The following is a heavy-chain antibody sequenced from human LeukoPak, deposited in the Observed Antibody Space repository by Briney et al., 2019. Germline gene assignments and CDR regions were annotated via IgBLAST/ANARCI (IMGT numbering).Heavy chain of an antibody. J-gene: IGHJ4*02. V-gene: IGHV5-51*01. Sequence: GESLKISCKGSGYSFTIYWIGWVRQMPGKGLEWMGIIYPGDSDTRYSPSFQGQVTISADKSISTAYLQWSSLKASDTAMYYCAGKNYDSSGYYDFDYWGQGTLVTVSS. CDR3: AGKNYDSSGYYDFDY. D-gene: IGHD3-22*01. CDR1: GYSFTIYW. CDR2: IYPGDSDT.